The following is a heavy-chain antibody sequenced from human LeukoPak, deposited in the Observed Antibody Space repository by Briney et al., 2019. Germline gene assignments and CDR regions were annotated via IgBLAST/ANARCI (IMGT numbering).Heavy chain of an antibody. CDR1: GFTFDDYA. Sequence: GGSLRLSCAASGFTFDDYAMHWVRQAPGKGLEWVAFIRFDGSNKYYADSVKGRFTISRDNPKNTLYLQMNSLRVDDTAVFYCAKVNRGGYDSFDYWGQGTLVTVSS. CDR2: IRFDGSNK. J-gene: IGHJ4*02. CDR3: AKVNRGGYDSFDY. D-gene: IGHD5-12*01. V-gene: IGHV3-30*02.